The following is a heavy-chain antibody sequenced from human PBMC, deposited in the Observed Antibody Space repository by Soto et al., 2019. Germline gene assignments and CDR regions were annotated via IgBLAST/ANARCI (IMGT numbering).Heavy chain of an antibody. CDR3: ARNSTSVRGS. Sequence: QVQMVQSGAEVKKPGSSARVSCKVSGGTFSRHSISWVRQAPGQGLEWMGGIIPIFDATQYAQKFQARLTITADESMSTFHMDLRGTRHEDTAIYYCARNSTSVRGSWGQGTLVTVP. V-gene: IGHV1-69*01. CDR2: IIPIFDAT. CDR1: GGTFSRHS. J-gene: IGHJ4*01. D-gene: IGHD3-10*01.